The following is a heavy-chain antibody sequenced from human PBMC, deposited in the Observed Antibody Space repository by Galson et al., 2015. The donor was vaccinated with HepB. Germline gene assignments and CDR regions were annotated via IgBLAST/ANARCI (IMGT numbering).Heavy chain of an antibody. V-gene: IGHV3-33*01. CDR2: IWYDGTNK. J-gene: IGHJ4*02. CDR3: GGGWTHFDY. Sequence: SLRLSCAASGFTFSRYGMHWARQAPGKGLEWVAVIWYDGTNKYYADSVQGRFTISRDNSKDTLYLQMNSLRAEDTAVYYCGGGWTHFDYWGRGTLVTVSS. D-gene: IGHD6-19*01. CDR1: GFTFSRYG.